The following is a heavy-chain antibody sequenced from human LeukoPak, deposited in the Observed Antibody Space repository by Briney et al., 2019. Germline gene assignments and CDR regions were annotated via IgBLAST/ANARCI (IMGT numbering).Heavy chain of an antibody. V-gene: IGHV3-30*01. CDR1: GFTFSSYA. CDR2: ISYDGSNK. D-gene: IGHD6-6*01. J-gene: IGHJ4*02. Sequence: PGRSLRLSCAASGFTFSSYATHWVRQAPGKGLEWVAVISYDGSNKYYADSVKGRFTISRDNSKNTLYLQMNSLRAEDTAVYYCARALTARGYSSSLDYWGQGTLVTVSS. CDR3: ARALTARGYSSSLDY.